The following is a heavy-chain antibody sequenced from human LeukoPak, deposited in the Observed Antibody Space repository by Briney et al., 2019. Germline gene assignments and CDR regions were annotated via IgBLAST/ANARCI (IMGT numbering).Heavy chain of an antibody. J-gene: IGHJ4*02. V-gene: IGHV1-18*01. CDR2: ISAYNGNT. D-gene: IGHD5-24*01. CDR1: GGTFSSYA. CDR3: ARDRDGYNYVY. Sequence: ASVKVSCKASGGTFSSYAISWVRQAPGQGLEWMGWISAYNGNTNYAQKLQGRVTMTTDTSTSTAYMELRSLRSDGTAVYYCARDRDGYNYVYWGQGTLVTVSS.